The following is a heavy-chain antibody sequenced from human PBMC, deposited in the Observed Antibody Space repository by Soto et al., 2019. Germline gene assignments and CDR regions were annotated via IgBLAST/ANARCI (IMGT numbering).Heavy chain of an antibody. CDR2: MNPNSGNT. CDR1: GYTFTSYD. CDR3: AVTYYYGSGSYGGNAFDI. V-gene: IGHV1-8*01. J-gene: IGHJ3*02. Sequence: QVQLVQSGAEVKKPGASVKVSCKASGYTFTSYDINWVRQATGQGLEWMGWMNPNSGNTGYAQKFQGRVTMTRNTSISTAYRELSSLRSEDTAVYYCAVTYYYGSGSYGGNAFDIWGQGTMVTVSS. D-gene: IGHD3-10*01.